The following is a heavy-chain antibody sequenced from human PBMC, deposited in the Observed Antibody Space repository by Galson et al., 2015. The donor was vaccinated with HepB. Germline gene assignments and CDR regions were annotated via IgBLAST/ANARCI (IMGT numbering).Heavy chain of an antibody. D-gene: IGHD3-3*01. CDR1: GFTFSSYA. CDR3: ASVPSGQVTTSYGMDV. V-gene: IGHV3-30-3*01. J-gene: IGHJ6*02. Sequence: SLRLSCAASGFTFSSYAMHWVRQAPGKGLEWVAVISYDGSNKYYADSVKGRFTISRDNSKNTPYLQMNSLRAEDTAVYYCASVPSGQVTTSYGMDVWGQGTTVTVSS. CDR2: ISYDGSNK.